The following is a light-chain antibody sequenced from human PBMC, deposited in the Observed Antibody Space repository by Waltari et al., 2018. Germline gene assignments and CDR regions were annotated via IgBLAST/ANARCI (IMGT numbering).Light chain of an antibody. J-gene: IGLJ3*02. Sequence: QSALTQPASLSGSPGPSITISCSGSSSVVGAYDPVSWYRQPPGKVPKVLIYEVNKRPSGVSNRFSGSKSGNTASLTISGLQAEDEADYYCCSYTIGNTFWVFGGGTKLTVL. CDR3: CSYTIGNTFWV. CDR2: EVN. V-gene: IGLV2-23*02. CDR1: SSVVGAYDP.